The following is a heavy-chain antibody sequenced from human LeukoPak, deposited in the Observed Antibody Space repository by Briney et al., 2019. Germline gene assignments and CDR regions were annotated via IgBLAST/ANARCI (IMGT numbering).Heavy chain of an antibody. J-gene: IGHJ4*02. Sequence: GGSLRLSCAASGFTFSSYSMNWVRRAPGKGLEWVSYISSSSSTIYYADSVKGRFTISRDNAKNSLYLQMNSLRAEDTAVYYCAKGGSYPIDYWGQGALVTVSS. CDR3: AKGGSYPIDY. CDR1: GFTFSSYS. D-gene: IGHD1-26*01. CDR2: ISSSSSTI. V-gene: IGHV3-48*01.